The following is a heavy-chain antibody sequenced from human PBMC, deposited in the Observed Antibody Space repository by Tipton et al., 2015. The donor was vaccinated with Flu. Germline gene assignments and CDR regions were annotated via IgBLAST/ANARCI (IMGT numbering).Heavy chain of an antibody. V-gene: IGHV4-39*07. CDR3: ARLRANYYDSSGYSDY. D-gene: IGHD3-22*01. Sequence: GLVKPSETLSLTCTVSGGSISSSSYYWGWIRQPPGKGLEWIGSIYYSGSTYYNPSLKSRVTISVDTSKNQFSLKLSSVTAADTAVYYCARLRANYYDSSGYSDYWSQGTLVTVSS. CDR2: IYYSGST. J-gene: IGHJ4*02. CDR1: GGSISSSSYY.